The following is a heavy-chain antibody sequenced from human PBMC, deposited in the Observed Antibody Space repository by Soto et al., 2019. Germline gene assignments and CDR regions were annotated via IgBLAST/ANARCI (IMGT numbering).Heavy chain of an antibody. CDR1: GFTFSSYA. V-gene: IGHV3-23*01. CDR3: AKDPEKLGSVPAFSYFDY. CDR2: ISGSGGST. J-gene: IGHJ4*02. D-gene: IGHD3-10*02. Sequence: PGGSLRLSCEASGFTFSSYAMSWVRQAPGKGLERVSAISGSGGSTYYADSVKGRFTISRDNSKNTLYLQMNSLRAEDTAVYYCAKDPEKLGSVPAFSYFDYWGQGTLVTVSS.